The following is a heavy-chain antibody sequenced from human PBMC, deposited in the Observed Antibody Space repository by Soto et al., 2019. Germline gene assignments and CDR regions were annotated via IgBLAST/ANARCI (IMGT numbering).Heavy chain of an antibody. J-gene: IGHJ6*02. Sequence: EVQLAESGGGLVQPGGSLRLSCAASGFTFSPYWRHWVRQAPGKGLVWVSRINPDGSSTNYADSVKGRFTISRDNAKNTLYLQMNSLRAEDTAVYYCGRGGSNSPNGMDVWGQGTTVTVSS. V-gene: IGHV3-74*01. CDR2: INPDGSST. CDR3: GRGGSNSPNGMDV. D-gene: IGHD4-4*01. CDR1: GFTFSPYW.